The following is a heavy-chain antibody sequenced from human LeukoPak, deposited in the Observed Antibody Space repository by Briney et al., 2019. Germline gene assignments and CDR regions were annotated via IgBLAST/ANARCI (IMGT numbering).Heavy chain of an antibody. J-gene: IGHJ6*04. CDR2: ISSSGSTI. CDR3: AELGITMIGGV. D-gene: IGHD3-10*02. Sequence: PGGSLRLSCAASGFTFSSYEMNWVRQAPGKGLEWGSYISSSGSTIYYADSVKGRLTISRDNAKNSLYLQMNSLRAEDTAVYYCAELGITMIGGVWGKGTTVTISS. V-gene: IGHV3-48*03. CDR1: GFTFSSYE.